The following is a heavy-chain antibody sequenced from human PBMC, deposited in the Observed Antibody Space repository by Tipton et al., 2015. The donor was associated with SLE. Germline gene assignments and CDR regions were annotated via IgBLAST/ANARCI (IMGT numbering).Heavy chain of an antibody. D-gene: IGHD3-22*01. Sequence: VQLVQSGAEVKKPGESLKISCKGSGYSFTSYWIGWVRQMPGKGLEWMGIIYPGDSDTRYSPSFQGQVTISADKSISTAYLQWSSLKASDTAMYYCARRSYYYDSSGYFQYYFDYWGQGTLVTVSS. V-gene: IGHV5-51*03. CDR3: ARRSYYYDSSGYFQYYFDY. CDR1: GYSFTSYW. J-gene: IGHJ4*01. CDR2: IYPGDSDT.